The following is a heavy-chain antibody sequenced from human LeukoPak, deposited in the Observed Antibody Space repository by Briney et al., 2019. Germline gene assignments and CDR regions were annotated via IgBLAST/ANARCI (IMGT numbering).Heavy chain of an antibody. D-gene: IGHD3-10*01. J-gene: IGHJ6*02. CDR1: GGSFSGYY. Sequence: SETLSLTCAVYGGSFSGYYWSWIRQPPGKGLEWIGEINHSGSTNYNPSLKSRVTISVDTSKNQFSPKLSSVTAADTAVYYCASSGAWYYYYGMDVWGQGTTVTVSS. CDR2: INHSGST. CDR3: ASSGAWYYYYGMDV. V-gene: IGHV4-34*01.